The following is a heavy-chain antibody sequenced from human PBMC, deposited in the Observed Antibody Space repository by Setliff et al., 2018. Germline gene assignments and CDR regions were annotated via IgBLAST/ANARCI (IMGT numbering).Heavy chain of an antibody. V-gene: IGHV4-34*10. CDR1: GGSFSGYY. CDR3: ARDFGGWNLYYFDF. Sequence: PSETLSLTCAVYGGSFSGYYWSWIRQPPGKRLEWIGEIIHSGSTSYADSVKGRFTISRDIAENSLYLRMNGLRAEDTAFYYCARDFGGWNLYYFDFRGQGTLVTVSS. CDR2: IIHSGST. D-gene: IGHD6-19*01. J-gene: IGHJ4*02.